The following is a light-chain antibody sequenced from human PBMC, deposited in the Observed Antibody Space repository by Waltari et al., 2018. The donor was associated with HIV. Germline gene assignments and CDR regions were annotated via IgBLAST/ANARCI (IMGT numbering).Light chain of an antibody. CDR3: QSYDSSLSWV. V-gene: IGLV1-40*01. CDR1: SSNIGAGYD. Sequence: QSVLTQPPSVSGAPGQRVTISCTGRSSNIGAGYDVHWYQQLPGTAPKRLIYGSSNRPAGVPDRFSGSKSGTSASLAITGLQAEDEADYYCQSYDSSLSWVFGGGTKLTVL. J-gene: IGLJ3*02. CDR2: GSS.